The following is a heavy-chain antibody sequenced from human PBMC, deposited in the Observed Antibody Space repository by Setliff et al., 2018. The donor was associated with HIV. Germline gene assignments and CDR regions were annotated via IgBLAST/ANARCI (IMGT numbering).Heavy chain of an antibody. CDR1: GGSISNSRYY. CDR2: IYYSGST. D-gene: IGHD3-22*01. V-gene: IGHV4-61*02. Sequence: TLSLTCTVSGGSISNSRYYWSWIRQPAGKGLEWIGSIYYSGSTNYNPSLKSRVTISVDTSKNQFSLNLTSVTAADTAVYYCASRVYYYDSNNFLREEGFDPWGQGTLVTVSS. CDR3: ASRVYYYDSNNFLREEGFDP. J-gene: IGHJ5*02.